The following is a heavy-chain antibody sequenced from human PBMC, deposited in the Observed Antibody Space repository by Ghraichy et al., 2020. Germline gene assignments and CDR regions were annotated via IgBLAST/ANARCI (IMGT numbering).Heavy chain of an antibody. V-gene: IGHV3-9*01. CDR1: GFTFDDNA. CDR3: ARSPLYGDYIDS. D-gene: IGHD4-17*01. Sequence: GGSLRLSCAASGFTFDDNAMHWVRQAPGKGLEWVSAISWNSRAIGYADSVKGRFTISRDNAKNSLYLHMNSLTTEDTALYYCARSPLYGDYIDSWGQGTLVTVSS. CDR2: ISWNSRAI. J-gene: IGHJ4*02.